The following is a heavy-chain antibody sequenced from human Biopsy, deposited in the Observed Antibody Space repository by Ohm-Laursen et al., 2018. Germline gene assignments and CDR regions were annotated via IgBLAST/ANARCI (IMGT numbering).Heavy chain of an antibody. V-gene: IGHV3-23*01. CDR2: ISGTTTKT. CDR1: GFTFNIYA. D-gene: IGHD1-7*01. J-gene: IGHJ4*01. Sequence: GSLRLSCTASGFTFNIYAMNWVRQAPGKGLEWVSTISGTTTKTYYADSVKGRFTISRDNSKNTVSLQMDSLRAEDTALYYCARDYTWNYVVIGYWGHGTLVTVSS. CDR3: ARDYTWNYVVIGY.